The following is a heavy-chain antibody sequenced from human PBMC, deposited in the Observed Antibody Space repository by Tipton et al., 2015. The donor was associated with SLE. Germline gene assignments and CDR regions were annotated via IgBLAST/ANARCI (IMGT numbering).Heavy chain of an antibody. V-gene: IGHV3-72*01. J-gene: IGHJ4*02. Sequence: GSLRLSCVTSGFTFSDHYMDWVRQAPGKRPEWVARSRTKEKSYTTDYAASLRGRFTVSRDDSKNSLYLQMNSLKTEDTALYYCVRVVYGGPFDSWGQGARVTVSS. CDR2: SRTKEKSYTT. D-gene: IGHD4-23*01. CDR1: GFTFSDHY. CDR3: VRVVYGGPFDS.